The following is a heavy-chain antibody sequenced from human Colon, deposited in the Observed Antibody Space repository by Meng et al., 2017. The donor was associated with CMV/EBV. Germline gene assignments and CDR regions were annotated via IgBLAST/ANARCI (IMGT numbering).Heavy chain of an antibody. Sequence: SVKVSCKASGCTFSSYAISWVRQAPGQGLEWMGGIITILGIANYAQKFQGRVTMTADKSTSTAYMELSSLRSEDTAVYYCARDQCSSTSCAAWGQGTLVTVSS. CDR1: GCTFSSYA. D-gene: IGHD2-2*01. CDR2: IITILGIA. J-gene: IGHJ5*02. CDR3: ARDQCSSTSCAA. V-gene: IGHV1-69*10.